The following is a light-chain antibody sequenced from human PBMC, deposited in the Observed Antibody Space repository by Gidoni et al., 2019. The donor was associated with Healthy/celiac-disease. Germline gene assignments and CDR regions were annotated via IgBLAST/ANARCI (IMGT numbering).Light chain of an antibody. V-gene: IGLV2-14*01. J-gene: IGLJ2*01. Sequence: QSALTQPASVSGSPGQSLTISCTGTSSDVCGYNYVSWYQQPPGKAPKLMIYEVSNRPSGVSNRFSGSKSGNTASLTISGLQAEDEANYYCSSYTSSSTLGVVFGGGTKLTVL. CDR3: SSYTSSSTLGVV. CDR2: EVS. CDR1: SSDVCGYNY.